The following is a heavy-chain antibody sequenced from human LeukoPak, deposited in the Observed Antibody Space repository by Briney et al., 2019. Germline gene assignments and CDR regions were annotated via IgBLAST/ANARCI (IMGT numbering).Heavy chain of an antibody. CDR2: FDPEDGET. Sequence: ALVKVSCKVSGYTLTELSMHWVRQAPGKGLEWMGGFDPEDGETIYAQKFQGRVTMTEDTSTDTAYMELSSLRSEDTAVYYCATQKNFFKGMDVWGQGTTVTVSS. D-gene: IGHD3-3*01. V-gene: IGHV1-24*01. CDR3: ATQKNFFKGMDV. J-gene: IGHJ6*02. CDR1: GYTLTELS.